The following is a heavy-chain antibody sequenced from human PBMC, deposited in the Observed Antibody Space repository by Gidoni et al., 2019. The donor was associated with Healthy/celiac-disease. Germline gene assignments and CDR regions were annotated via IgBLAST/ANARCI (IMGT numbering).Heavy chain of an antibody. CDR2: IRSKAYGGTT. Sequence: EVQLVESGGGLVQPGRSLRLSCTASGFTFGDYAMGWVRQAPGKGLEWVGFIRSKAYGGTTEYAASVKGRFTISRDDSKSIAYLQMNSLKTEDTAVYYCTRVRGGGWYPHYFDYWGQGTLVTVSS. CDR1: GFTFGDYA. D-gene: IGHD6-19*01. V-gene: IGHV3-49*04. J-gene: IGHJ4*02. CDR3: TRVRGGGWYPHYFDY.